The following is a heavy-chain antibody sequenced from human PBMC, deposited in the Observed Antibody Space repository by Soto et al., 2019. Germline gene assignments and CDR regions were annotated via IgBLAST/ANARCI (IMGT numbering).Heavy chain of an antibody. V-gene: IGHV4-30-2*01. D-gene: IGHD2-21*01. Sequence: PSETLSLTCAVSGGSISSGGYSWSWIRQPPGKGLEWIGYIYHSGSTYYNPSLKSRVTISVDRSKNQLSLKLSSVTAADTAVYYCARGLSFVRETYWFDPWGQGTLVTVSS. CDR3: ARGLSFVRETYWFDP. J-gene: IGHJ5*02. CDR1: GGSISSGGYS. CDR2: IYHSGST.